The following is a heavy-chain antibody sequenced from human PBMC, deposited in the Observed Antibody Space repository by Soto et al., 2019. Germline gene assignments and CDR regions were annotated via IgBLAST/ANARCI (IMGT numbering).Heavy chain of an antibody. V-gene: IGHV3-7*05. Sequence: EVQLVESGGGLVQPGGSLRLSCAASGFTFSDYWMSWVRQAPGKGLECVANIKRDGSEKYYVDPVKGGFTISRDNAKNSLYPQRNCLSAEDTVVYYCATSMGRGGNDYWGQGTVVTISS. CDR1: GFTFSDYW. J-gene: IGHJ4*02. CDR3: ATSMGRGGNDY. CDR2: IKRDGSEK. D-gene: IGHD3-10*01.